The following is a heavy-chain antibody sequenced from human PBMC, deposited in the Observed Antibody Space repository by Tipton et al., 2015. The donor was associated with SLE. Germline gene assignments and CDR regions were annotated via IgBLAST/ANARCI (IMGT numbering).Heavy chain of an antibody. CDR2: IRSKAYGGTT. CDR3: TRESSPFLYYFDY. V-gene: IGHV3-49*04. Sequence: SLRLSCTASGFTFGDYAMSWVRQAPGKGLEWVGFIRSKAYGGTTEYAASVKGRFTISRDDSKSIAYLQMNSLKTEDTAVYYCTRESSPFLYYFDYWGQGTLVTVSS. J-gene: IGHJ4*02. D-gene: IGHD6-13*01. CDR1: GFTFGDYA.